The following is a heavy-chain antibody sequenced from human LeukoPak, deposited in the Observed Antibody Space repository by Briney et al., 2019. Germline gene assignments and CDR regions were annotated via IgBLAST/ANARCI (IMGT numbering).Heavy chain of an antibody. CDR2: IIPIFGTA. CDR1: GGTFSSYA. D-gene: IGHD5-12*01. V-gene: IGHV1-69*05. CDR3: ARDHLDIVPTIYSF. J-gene: IGHJ4*02. Sequence: GASVKVSCKASGGTFSSYAISWVRQAPGQGLEWMGGIIPIFGTANYAQKFQGRVTLTTDTSANTAYLELRSLRSDDTALYYCARDHLDIVPTIYSFWGQGTLVTVSS.